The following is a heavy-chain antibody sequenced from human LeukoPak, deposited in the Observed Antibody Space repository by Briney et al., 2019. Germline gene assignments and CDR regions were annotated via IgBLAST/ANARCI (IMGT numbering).Heavy chain of an antibody. Sequence: SETLSLTCTVSGGSISSGDYYWSWIRQPPGKGLEWIGYIYYSGSTYYNPSLKSQVTISVDTSKNQFSLKLSSVTAADTAVYYCARGWGGLRENWFDPRGPGTLGNVSP. CDR2: IYYSGST. CDR1: GGSISSGDYY. D-gene: IGHD5-12*01. J-gene: IGHJ5*02. V-gene: IGHV4-30-4*08. CDR3: ARGWGGLRENWFDP.